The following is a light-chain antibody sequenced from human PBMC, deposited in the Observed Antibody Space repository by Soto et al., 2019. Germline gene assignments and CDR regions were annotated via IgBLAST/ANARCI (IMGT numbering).Light chain of an antibody. J-gene: IGKJ5*01. CDR1: QGISSY. Sequence: ATRMTQSPSSLSASTGDRVTITCRASQGISSYLAWYQQKPGKAPKLLIYAASTLQSGVPSRFSGSGSGTDFTLTISCLQSEDFTTYYCQQSYSTPITFGQGTRLEIK. V-gene: IGKV1-8*01. CDR2: AAS. CDR3: QQSYSTPIT.